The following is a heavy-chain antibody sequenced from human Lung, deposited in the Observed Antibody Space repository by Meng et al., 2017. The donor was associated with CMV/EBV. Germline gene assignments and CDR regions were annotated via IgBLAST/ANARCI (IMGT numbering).Heavy chain of an antibody. V-gene: IGHV3-30*02. CDR2: THYDESDK. CDR3: ARSYNGKYYPPYYYYYYGMDV. J-gene: IGHJ6*02. CDR1: GFYFSDYG. D-gene: IGHD1-26*01. Sequence: GGSXRLXCTASGFYFSDYGMHWVRQAPGKGLEWLTFTHYDESDKYYTDSVKGRFTISRDNSKKTLYLQMNSLSAEDTAVYYCARSYNGKYYPPYYYYYYGMDVXGQGXTVTVSS.